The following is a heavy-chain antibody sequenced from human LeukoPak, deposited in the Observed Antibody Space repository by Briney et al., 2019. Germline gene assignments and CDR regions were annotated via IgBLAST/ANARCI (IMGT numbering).Heavy chain of an antibody. J-gene: IGHJ4*02. D-gene: IGHD3-22*01. CDR2: IYYSGST. CDR1: GGSISSTSCY. V-gene: IGHV4-39*07. CDR3: ARETYYYDSSGSESDY. Sequence: SGTLSLTCTVSGGSISSTSCYWGWIRQPPGKGLEWIGSIYYSGSTYYNPSLKSRVTISVDTSKNQFSLKLSSVTAADTAVYYCARETYYYDSSGSESDYWGQGTLVTVSS.